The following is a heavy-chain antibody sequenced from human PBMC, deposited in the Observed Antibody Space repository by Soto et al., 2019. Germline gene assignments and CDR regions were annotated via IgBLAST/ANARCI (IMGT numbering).Heavy chain of an antibody. CDR3: GKGRDVSRGYGDWGMEV. V-gene: IGHV3-30*18. Sequence: QVQLVESGGGVVQPGRSLRLSCAASRFISSTSGMHWVRQVPGKGLEWVAVISSDGSKKYYADSVKGRFTISRDKAKNTLYVEMNSLRAEDTAVYYCGKGRDVSRGYGDWGMEVWGHGTTVTVSS. CDR2: ISSDGSKK. D-gene: IGHD5-12*01. CDR1: RFISSTSG. J-gene: IGHJ6*02.